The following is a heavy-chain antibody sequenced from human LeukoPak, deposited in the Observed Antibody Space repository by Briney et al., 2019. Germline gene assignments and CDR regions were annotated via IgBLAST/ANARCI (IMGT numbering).Heavy chain of an antibody. CDR1: GFTFSDYY. Sequence: GGSRRLSCAASGFTFSDYYMSWIRQAPGKGLEWVPYISSSGSTIYYADSVKGRFTISRDNAKNSLYLQMNSLRAEDTAVYYCARDSEVSSGYPFFDYWGPGNLVTVSS. D-gene: IGHD3-22*01. CDR2: ISSSGSTI. J-gene: IGHJ4*02. V-gene: IGHV3-11*04. CDR3: ARDSEVSSGYPFFDY.